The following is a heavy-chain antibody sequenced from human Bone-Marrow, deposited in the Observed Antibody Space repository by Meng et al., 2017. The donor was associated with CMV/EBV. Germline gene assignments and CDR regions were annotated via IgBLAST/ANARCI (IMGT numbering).Heavy chain of an antibody. D-gene: IGHD6-13*01. V-gene: IGHV3-66*03. CDR3: AKDQVVQTSAAIPEIFYRGMDV. CDR2: LYSRGAT. J-gene: IGHJ6*02. Sequence: ESLKISCAASGVLVSRNYMSWVRQAPGKGLEWVSTLYSRGATYYADSVKGRFTISRDNSKNTVSLQMHGLTPDDSGVYYCAKDQVVQTSAAIPEIFYRGMDVWGQGTTVTVSS. CDR1: GVLVSRNY.